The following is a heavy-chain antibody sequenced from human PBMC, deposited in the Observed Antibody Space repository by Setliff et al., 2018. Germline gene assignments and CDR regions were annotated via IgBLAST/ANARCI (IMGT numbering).Heavy chain of an antibody. Sequence: GESLRLSCAASGFTFSSYAMHWVRQAPGKGLEWVAVISYGGSNKYYADSVKGRFTISRDNSKNTLYLQMNSLRAEDTAVYYCARDGLKADYYYYGMDVWGQGTTVTVSS. J-gene: IGHJ6*02. CDR3: ARDGLKADYYYYGMDV. V-gene: IGHV3-30-3*01. D-gene: IGHD2-8*01. CDR1: GFTFSSYA. CDR2: ISYGGSNK.